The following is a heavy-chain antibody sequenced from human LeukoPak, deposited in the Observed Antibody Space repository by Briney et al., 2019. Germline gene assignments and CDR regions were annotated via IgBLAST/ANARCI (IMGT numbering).Heavy chain of an antibody. CDR2: IYYSGST. CDR3: ARRMATAYPYYYYCIDV. J-gene: IGHJ6*02. D-gene: IGHD5-24*01. V-gene: IGHV4-59*08. CDR1: GGSISSYY. Sequence: SETLSLTCTVSGGSISSYYWSWIRQPPGKGLEWIGYIYYSGSTNYNPSLKSRVTISVDTTKNQFSPKVSSVTAADTAVYYCARRMATAYPYYYYCIDVWGQGTTVTVSS.